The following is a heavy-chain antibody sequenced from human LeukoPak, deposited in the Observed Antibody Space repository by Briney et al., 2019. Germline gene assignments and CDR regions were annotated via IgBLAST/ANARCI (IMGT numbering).Heavy chain of an antibody. CDR3: ARFVVVTAIVDY. V-gene: IGHV3-11*01. CDR1: GFTFSDYY. Sequence: GWSLRLSCAASGFTFSDYYMSWIRQAPGKGLEWVSYISSSGSTIYYADSVKGRFTISRDNAKNSLYLQMNSLRAEDTAVYYCARFVVVTAIVDYWGQGTLVTVSS. D-gene: IGHD2-21*02. CDR2: ISSSGSTI. J-gene: IGHJ4*02.